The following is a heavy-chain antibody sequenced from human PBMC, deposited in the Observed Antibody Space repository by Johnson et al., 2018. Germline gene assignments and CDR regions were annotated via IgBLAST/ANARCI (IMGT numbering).Heavy chain of an antibody. CDR1: GFTFSNYG. D-gene: IGHD6-13*01. J-gene: IGHJ4*02. CDR3: ARGLAAPDY. V-gene: IGHV3-30*03. CDR2: ISYDGSNK. Sequence: QVQLVQSGGGVVQPGRSLRLSCAASGFTFSNYGMHWVRQAPGKGLEWVAIISYDGSNKYYADSVKGRFTISRDNSKNTLYLQMNSLRAEGTAVYYCARGLAAPDYWGQGTLVTVSS.